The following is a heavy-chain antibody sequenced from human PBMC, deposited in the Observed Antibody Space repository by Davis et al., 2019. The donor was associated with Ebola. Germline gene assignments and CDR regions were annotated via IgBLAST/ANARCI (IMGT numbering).Heavy chain of an antibody. D-gene: IGHD3-16*02. CDR1: GGSVSSGSYY. V-gene: IGHV3-7*03. CDR2: IKHDGSEK. J-gene: IGHJ1*01. CDR3: ARDNRGRPLGY. Sequence: ETLSLTCTVSGGSVSSGSYYWSWIRQPPGKGLEWVANIKHDGSEKYDVDSVRGRFTISRDNTRNSLFLQMNSLRVDDTAVYYCARDNRGRPLGYWGKGTLVIVSS.